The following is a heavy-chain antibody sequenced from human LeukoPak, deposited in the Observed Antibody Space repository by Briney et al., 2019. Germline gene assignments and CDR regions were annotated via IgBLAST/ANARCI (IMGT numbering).Heavy chain of an antibody. D-gene: IGHD1-26*01. CDR2: ISSSSSYI. J-gene: IGHJ4*02. CDR1: GFTFSSYS. Sequence: PGGSLRLSCAASGFTFSSYSMNWVRQAPGKGLEWVSSISSSSSYIYYADSVKGRFTISRGNAKNSLYLQMNSPRAEDTAVYYCARDLGGSYYDPFDYWGQGTLVTVSS. CDR3: ARDLGGSYYDPFDY. V-gene: IGHV3-21*01.